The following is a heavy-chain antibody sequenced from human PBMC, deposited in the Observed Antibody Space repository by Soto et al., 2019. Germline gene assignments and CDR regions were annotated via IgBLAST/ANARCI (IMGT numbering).Heavy chain of an antibody. J-gene: IGHJ1*01. Sequence: QVQLVQSGAEVKKPGSSVKVSCKASGGTFSSYTISWVRQAPGQGLEWMGRIIPILGIANYAQKFQGRVTSTAAESTSTAYMELSSLRSEDTAVYYWAXXXXXXXXGXXXFQHWGQGTLVTVSS. CDR1: GGTFSSYT. V-gene: IGHV1-69*02. CDR2: IIPILGIA. CDR3: AXXXXXXXXGXXXFQH.